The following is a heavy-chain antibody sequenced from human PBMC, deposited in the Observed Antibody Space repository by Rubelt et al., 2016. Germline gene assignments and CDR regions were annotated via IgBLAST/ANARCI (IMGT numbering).Heavy chain of an antibody. J-gene: IGHJ4*02. CDR1: GYTFTSYA. D-gene: IGHD2-8*01. Sequence: QDQLVQSGAEVKKPGASVKVSCKASGYTFTSYAMHCVRQAPGPRLEWMGWINAGNGNTKYSQKFQGKVTITRDTSGRTAYMGLGSLRSEDTAVYYCARAQRIRLLMVYAPTFDYWGQGTLVTFSS. V-gene: IGHV1-3*01. CDR2: INAGNGNT. CDR3: ARAQRIRLLMVYAPTFDY.